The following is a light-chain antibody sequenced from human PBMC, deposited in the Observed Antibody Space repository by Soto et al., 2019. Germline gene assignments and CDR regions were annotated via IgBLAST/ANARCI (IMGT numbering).Light chain of an antibody. CDR2: WAS. CDR1: QSVLYSSNNKNY. J-gene: IGKJ1*01. CDR3: QQYYSIPRT. V-gene: IGKV4-1*01. Sequence: DIVMTQSPDSLAVSLGERATINCKSSQSVLYSSNNKNYLSWYQQKPGQPPKVLIYWASTRESGVPDRFSGSGSGTDFTLTISSLQAEYVAVYYCQQYYSIPRTFGQGTKVEIK.